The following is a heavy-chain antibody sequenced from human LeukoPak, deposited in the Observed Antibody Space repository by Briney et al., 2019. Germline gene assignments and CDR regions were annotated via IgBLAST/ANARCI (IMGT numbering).Heavy chain of an antibody. CDR1: GYTFTSYG. D-gene: IGHD2-2*01. CDR2: ISAYNGNT. CDR3: ARDEGYCSSTSCPTSPDY. J-gene: IGHJ4*02. V-gene: IGHV1-18*04. Sequence: ASVTVSCKASGYTFTSYGISWMRQAPGQGLEWMGWISAYNGNTNYAQKLQGRVTMTTDTSTSTDYMELRSLRSDDTAVYYCARDEGYCSSTSCPTSPDYWGQGTLVTVSS.